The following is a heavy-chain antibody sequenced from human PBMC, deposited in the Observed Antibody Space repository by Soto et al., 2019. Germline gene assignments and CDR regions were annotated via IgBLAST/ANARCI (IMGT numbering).Heavy chain of an antibody. J-gene: IGHJ4*02. Sequence: KSSETLSLTCTVSGGSISSSSYYWGWIRQPPGKGLEWIGSIYYSGSTYYNPSLKSRVTISVDTSKNQFSLKLSSVTAADTAVYYCARVSSSGYFDYWGQGTMVTVYS. CDR1: GGSISSSSYY. CDR2: IYYSGST. V-gene: IGHV4-39*01. CDR3: ARVSSSGYFDY. D-gene: IGHD6-13*01.